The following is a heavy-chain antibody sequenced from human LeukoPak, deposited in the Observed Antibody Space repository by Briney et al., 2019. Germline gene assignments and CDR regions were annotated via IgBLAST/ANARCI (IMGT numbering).Heavy chain of an antibody. CDR2: VHHSGAT. V-gene: IGHV4-38-2*02. J-gene: IGHJ4*02. CDR3: ARINFNPDY. Sequence: SETLSLTCSVSGYSISRGYHWAWVRQPPGKGLEWIGSVHHSGATYYNPSLNSRLTISADTSKNQSSLKMDSVTAADTAVYYCARINFNPDYWGQGTLVSVSS. CDR1: GYSISRGYH. D-gene: IGHD1-14*01.